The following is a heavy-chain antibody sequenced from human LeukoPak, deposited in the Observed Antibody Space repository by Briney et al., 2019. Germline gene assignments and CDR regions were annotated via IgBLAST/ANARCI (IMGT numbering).Heavy chain of an antibody. Sequence: SETLSLTCTVSGGSISSDYWSWIRQPPGKGLEWIGYVYYSGSTNYNPSLKSRVTISVDTSKNQFSLKLSSVTAADTAVYYCARGVRLNLLYYYYYMDVWGKGTTVTVSS. CDR3: ARGVRLNLLYYYYYMDV. J-gene: IGHJ6*03. V-gene: IGHV4-59*01. D-gene: IGHD1-14*01. CDR1: GGSISSDY. CDR2: VYYSGST.